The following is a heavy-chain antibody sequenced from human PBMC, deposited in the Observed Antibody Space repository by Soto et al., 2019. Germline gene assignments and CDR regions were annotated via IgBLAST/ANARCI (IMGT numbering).Heavy chain of an antibody. J-gene: IGHJ3*02. V-gene: IGHV4-31*03. CDR2: IYYSGST. CDR1: GGSVSRGAYY. D-gene: IGHD5-12*01. Sequence: SETLSRTCTVSGGSVSRGAYYWTWIRQRPGKGLEWIGYIYYSGSTYYSPSLKSRLSISLDTSKNQFSLRLSSVTAADTAMYYCGRARLRAVYAFDIWGQGTMVTVSS. CDR3: GRARLRAVYAFDI.